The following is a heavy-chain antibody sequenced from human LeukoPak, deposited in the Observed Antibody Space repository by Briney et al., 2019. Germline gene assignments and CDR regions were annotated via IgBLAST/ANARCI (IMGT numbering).Heavy chain of an antibody. CDR2: INPNSGGT. Sequence: ASVKVSCKASGYTFTGYCMHWVRQAPGQGLEWMGWINPNSGGTNYAQKFQGRVTMTRDTSISTAYMELSRLRSDDTAVYYCARDRXRGXAXXXXIYYWGQGTLVTVS. J-gene: IGHJ4*02. CDR1: GYTFTGYC. D-gene: IGHD6-13*01. CDR3: ARDRXRGXAXXXXIYY. V-gene: IGHV1-2*02.